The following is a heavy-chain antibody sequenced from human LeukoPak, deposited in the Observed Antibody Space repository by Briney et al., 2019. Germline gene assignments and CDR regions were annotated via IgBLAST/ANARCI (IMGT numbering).Heavy chain of an antibody. CDR2: IYSDGST. J-gene: IGHJ4*02. D-gene: IGHD3-16*01. CDR3: ARHPYDSSRFIDY. CDR1: GFTVSSNY. Sequence: GGSLRLSCAASGFTVSSNYMSWVRQTPGKRPEWVSVIYSDGSTYYADSVKGRFTISRDNSKNTLYLQMNSLRAEDTAVYYCARHPYDSSRFIDYWGQGTLVTVSS. V-gene: IGHV3-53*01.